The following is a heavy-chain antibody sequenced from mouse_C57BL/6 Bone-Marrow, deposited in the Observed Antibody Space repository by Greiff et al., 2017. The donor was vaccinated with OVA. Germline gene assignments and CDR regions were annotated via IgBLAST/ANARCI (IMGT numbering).Heavy chain of an antibody. CDR2: IYPGNSDT. CDR1: GYTFTSYW. D-gene: IGHD2-4*01. CDR3: TRDDYDGYAMDY. V-gene: IGHV1-5*01. Sequence: EVQVVESGTVLARPGASVKMSCKTSGYTFTSYWMHWVKQRPGPGLEWIGAIYPGNSDTSYNQKVKGKSKLTAVTSASTAYMELSSLTNDDSAVYYCTRDDYDGYAMDYWGQGTSVTVSS. J-gene: IGHJ4*01.